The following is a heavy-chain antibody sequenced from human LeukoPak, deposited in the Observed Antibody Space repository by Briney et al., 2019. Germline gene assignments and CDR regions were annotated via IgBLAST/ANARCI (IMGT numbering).Heavy chain of an antibody. CDR1: GFTSSSYA. J-gene: IGHJ4*02. CDR3: ARARPSMWIDY. V-gene: IGHV3-30*04. Sequence: PGGSLRLSCAASGFTSSSYAMYWVRQAPGKGLEWVAVISYDGSDKFYADSVKGRFTISRDSSKNTLYLQMNSLRPEDTAVYYCARARPSMWIDYWGQGTLVTVSS. CDR2: ISYDGSDK. D-gene: IGHD5-12*01.